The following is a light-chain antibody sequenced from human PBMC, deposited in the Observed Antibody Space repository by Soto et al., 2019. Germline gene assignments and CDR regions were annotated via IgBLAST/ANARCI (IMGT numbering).Light chain of an antibody. CDR2: EGS. V-gene: IGLV2-23*01. J-gene: IGLJ2*01. CDR3: CSYAGSSTDVV. CDR1: SSDVGSYNL. Sequence: QSVLTQPASVSGSPGQSITISCTGTSSDVGSYNLVSWYQQHPGKAPKLMIYEGSKRPSGVSNRFSGSKSGNTASLTISGLQAEHEADDYCCSYAGSSTDVVFGGGTKLTVL.